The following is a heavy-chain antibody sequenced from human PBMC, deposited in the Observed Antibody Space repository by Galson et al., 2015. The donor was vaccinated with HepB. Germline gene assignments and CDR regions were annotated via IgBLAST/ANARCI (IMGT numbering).Heavy chain of an antibody. J-gene: IGHJ5*02. D-gene: IGHD2-2*01. CDR3: ARGVVPAINWFDP. CDR1: GGTFSSYT. V-gene: IGHV1-69*02. CDR2: IIPILGIA. Sequence: SVKVSCKASGGTFSSYTISWVRQAPGQGLEWMGRIIPILGIANYAQKFQGRVTITADKSTSTAYMELSSLRSEDTAVYYCARGVVPAINWFDPWGPGTLVTVSS.